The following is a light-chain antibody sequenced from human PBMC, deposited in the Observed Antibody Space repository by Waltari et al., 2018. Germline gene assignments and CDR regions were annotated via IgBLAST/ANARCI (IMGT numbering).Light chain of an antibody. Sequence: SYVLAQPPSVSVAPGVTARLTCGGNDIGDKSVHWYQVKAGQAPVVVVSDDSDRPSGIPERFSASNSANTATLTISGVEAGGEADYYCQVWDSSSDHVVFGGGTKLTVL. J-gene: IGLJ2*01. V-gene: IGLV3-21*02. CDR3: QVWDSSSDHVV. CDR1: DIGDKS. CDR2: DDS.